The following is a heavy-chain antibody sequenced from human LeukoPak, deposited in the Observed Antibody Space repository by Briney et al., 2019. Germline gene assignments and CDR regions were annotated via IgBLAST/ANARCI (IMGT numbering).Heavy chain of an antibody. CDR2: INSDGSST. Sequence: PGGSLRLSCAASGFIFSSYWMHWVRQAPGKGLVWVSRINSDGSSTSYADSVKGRFTISRDNAKNTLYLQMNSLRAEDTAVYYCARGVGYCSSTSCYWWFDPWGQGTLVTVSS. V-gene: IGHV3-74*01. J-gene: IGHJ5*02. CDR3: ARGVGYCSSTSCYWWFDP. CDR1: GFIFSSYW. D-gene: IGHD2-2*01.